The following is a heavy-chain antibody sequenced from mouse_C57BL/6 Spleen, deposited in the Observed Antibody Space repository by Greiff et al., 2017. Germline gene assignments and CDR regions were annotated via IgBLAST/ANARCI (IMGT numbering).Heavy chain of an antibody. D-gene: IGHD2-13*01. CDR2: IHPNSGST. J-gene: IGHJ4*01. V-gene: IGHV1-64*01. CDR1: GYTFTSYW. CDR3: ARMVRYYYAMDY. Sequence: QVQLQQPGAELVKPGASVKLSCKASGYTFTSYWMHWVKQRPGQGLEWIGMIHPNSGSTNYNEKFKSKATLTVDKSSSTAYMQLSSLTSGDSAVYYCARMVRYYYAMDYWGQGTSVTVSS.